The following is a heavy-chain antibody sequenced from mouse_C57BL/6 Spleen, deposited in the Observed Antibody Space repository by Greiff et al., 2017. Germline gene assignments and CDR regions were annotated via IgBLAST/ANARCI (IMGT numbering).Heavy chain of an antibody. Sequence: VQLQQPGAELVRPGSSVKLSCKASGYTFTSYWMHWVKQRPIQGLEWIGNIDPSDSETHYNQKFKDKATLTVDKSSSTAYMQLSSLTSEDSAVYYWAREEVDDYIAMDYWGQGTSVTVSS. CDR3: AREEVDDYIAMDY. CDR1: GYTFTSYW. D-gene: IGHD2-4*01. V-gene: IGHV1-52*01. J-gene: IGHJ4*01. CDR2: IDPSDSET.